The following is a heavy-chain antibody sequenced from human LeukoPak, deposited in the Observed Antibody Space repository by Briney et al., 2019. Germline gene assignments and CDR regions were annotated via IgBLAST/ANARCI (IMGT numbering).Heavy chain of an antibody. J-gene: IGHJ4*02. CDR3: AAISSSWQKDFDY. D-gene: IGHD6-13*01. CDR1: GFTFDDYA. Sequence: GGSLRLSCAASGFTFDDYAMHWVRQAPGKGLEYVSAISSNGGSTYYANSVKGRFTISRDNSKNTLYLQMGSLRAEDMAVYYCAAISSSWQKDFDYWGQGTLVTVSS. CDR2: ISSNGGST. V-gene: IGHV3-64*01.